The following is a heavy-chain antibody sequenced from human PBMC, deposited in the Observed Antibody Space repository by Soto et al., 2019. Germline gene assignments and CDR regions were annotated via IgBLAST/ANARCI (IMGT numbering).Heavy chain of an antibody. V-gene: IGHV4-59*08. CDR2: IYYSGST. Sequence: SETLSLTCTVSGGSISSYYWSWIRQPPGKGLEWIGYIYYSGSTNYNPSLKSRVTISVDTSKNQFSLKLSSVTAADTAVYYCVRLGGSYAVPHFDYWGQGTLVTVSS. D-gene: IGHD1-26*01. J-gene: IGHJ4*02. CDR1: GGSISSYY. CDR3: VRLGGSYAVPHFDY.